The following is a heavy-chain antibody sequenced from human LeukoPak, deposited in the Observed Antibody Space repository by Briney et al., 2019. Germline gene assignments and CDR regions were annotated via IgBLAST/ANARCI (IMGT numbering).Heavy chain of an antibody. CDR1: GYIFTTYW. CDR3: ARQERGSTSYNNHDY. V-gene: IGHV5-51*01. Sequence: ESLQNSCQGSGYIFTTYWIGWVRQMPGKGLEWMGIIYPGDSDTRYSPPFQGQVTISADKSITTAYLQWNSLKASDIAMYYCARQERGSTSYNNHDYWGQGTLVTVSS. CDR2: IYPGDSDT. D-gene: IGHD6-13*01. J-gene: IGHJ4*02.